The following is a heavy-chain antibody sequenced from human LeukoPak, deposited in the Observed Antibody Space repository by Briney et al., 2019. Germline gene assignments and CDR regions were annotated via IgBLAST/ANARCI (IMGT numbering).Heavy chain of an antibody. CDR1: GYSFTSYW. CDR2: IYPGDSDT. V-gene: IGHV5-51*01. Sequence: PGESLKISCKGSGYSFTSYWIGWVRQMPGKGLEWMGIIYPGDSDTRYSPSFQGQVTISADKSISTAYLQWSSLKASDTAMYYCARHTDYDFGSYYYYGMDVWGQGTTVTVSS. J-gene: IGHJ6*02. CDR3: ARHTDYDFGSYYYYGMDV. D-gene: IGHD3-3*01.